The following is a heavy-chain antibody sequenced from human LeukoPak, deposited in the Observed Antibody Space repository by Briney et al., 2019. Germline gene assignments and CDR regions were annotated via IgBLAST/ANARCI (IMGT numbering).Heavy chain of an antibody. CDR2: IKQDGGEK. CDR3: ARGAYGPGSFPFDC. Sequence: PGGSLRLSCAASGFTLSSYWMSWVRQAPGKGLEWVANIKQDGGEKYYLESVGGRFTISRDNAKNSLFLQMNSLRAEDTAVYYCARGAYGPGSFPFDCWGQGTLVTVSS. CDR1: GFTLSSYW. D-gene: IGHD3-10*01. J-gene: IGHJ4*02. V-gene: IGHV3-7*01.